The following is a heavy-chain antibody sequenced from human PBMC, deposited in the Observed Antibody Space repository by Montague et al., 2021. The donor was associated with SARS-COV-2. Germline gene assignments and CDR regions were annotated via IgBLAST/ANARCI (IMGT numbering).Heavy chain of an antibody. D-gene: IGHD3-10*01. Sequence: SETLSLTCSVSGDSITNHYWSWIRQPAGKGLEWIGRMHFTGKTNFSPFFSSRLAMSADTSKNQFSLKLTSVTAADTAIYFCARDRFDFGAGRQGTIDFWGQGTLVTVSS. CDR1: GDSITNHY. J-gene: IGHJ4*02. V-gene: IGHV4-4*07. CDR3: ARDRFDFGAGRQGTIDF. CDR2: MHFTGKT.